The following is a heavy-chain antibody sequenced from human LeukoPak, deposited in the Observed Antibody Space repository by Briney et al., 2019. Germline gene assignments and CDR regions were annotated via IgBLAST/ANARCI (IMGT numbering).Heavy chain of an antibody. CDR1: GYTFTGYY. D-gene: IGHD3-16*01. V-gene: IGHV1-2*02. CDR2: INPNSGGT. J-gene: IGHJ3*02. Sequence: GASVKVSCKASGYTFTGYYIHWVRQAPGQGLEWMGWINPNSGGTNYAQKFQGRVTMTRDTSISTAYMEMSRLRSEYTAVYYCAIDHGALDAFDIWGQGTMVTVSS. CDR3: AIDHGALDAFDI.